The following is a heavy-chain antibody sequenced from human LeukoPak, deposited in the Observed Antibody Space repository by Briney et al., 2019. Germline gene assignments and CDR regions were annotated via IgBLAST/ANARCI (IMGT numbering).Heavy chain of an antibody. V-gene: IGHV3-48*01. J-gene: IGHJ3*02. CDR1: GFTFSSYT. CDR3: AGVMRGAFDI. CDR2: ISSSSSTI. Sequence: GGSLRLSCAASGFTFSSYTMNWVRQSSGKGLEWVSYISSSSSTIYYADSVKGRFTISRDNSNNTLYLQLDSLRAEDTAIYYCAGVMRGAFDIWGQGTLVTVSS.